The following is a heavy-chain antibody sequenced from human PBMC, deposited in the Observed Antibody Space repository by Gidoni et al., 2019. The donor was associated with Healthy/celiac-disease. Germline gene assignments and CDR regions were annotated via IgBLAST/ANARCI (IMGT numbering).Heavy chain of an antibody. V-gene: IGHV3-30*18. CDR2: ISYDGSNK. CDR1: GFTFSSYG. CDR3: AKDIYYYDSSGYFRYYYYGMDV. J-gene: IGHJ6*02. Sequence: QVQLVESGGGVVQPGRSLRLSCSASGFTFSSYGMPWVRQAPGKGLGWVAVISYDGSNKYYADSVKGRFTISRDNSKNTLYLQMNSLRAEDTAVYYCAKDIYYYDSSGYFRYYYYGMDVWGQGTTVTVSS. D-gene: IGHD3-22*01.